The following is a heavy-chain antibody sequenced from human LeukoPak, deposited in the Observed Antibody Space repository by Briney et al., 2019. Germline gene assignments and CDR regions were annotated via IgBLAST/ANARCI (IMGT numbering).Heavy chain of an antibody. V-gene: IGHV1-69*02. J-gene: IGHJ6*03. CDR1: GGTFSSYT. Sequence: SVKVSCKASGGTFSSYTISWVRQAPGQGLEWMGRIIPILGIANYAQKFQGRVMITADKSTSTAYMELSSLRSEDTAVYYCARAGRAARSYYYYYMDVWGKGTTVTVSS. CDR2: IIPILGIA. D-gene: IGHD6-6*01. CDR3: ARAGRAARSYYYYYMDV.